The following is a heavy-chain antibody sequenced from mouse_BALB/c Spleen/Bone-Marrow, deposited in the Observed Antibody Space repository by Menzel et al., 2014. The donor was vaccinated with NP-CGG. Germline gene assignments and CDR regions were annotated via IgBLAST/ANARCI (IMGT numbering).Heavy chain of an antibody. D-gene: IGHD1-3*01. CDR2: IDPANGNT. CDR1: GFNIKDSY. J-gene: IGHJ3*01. CDR3: GRSPGKVNY. Sequence: VQLKESGAELVKPGASVKLSCTAFGFNIKDSYIHWVKRRPEQGLEWIGRIDPANGNTNYDPKFQGKATITADTSSNPAFLHLNSLTSEDPAVYYCGRSPGKVNYLGQGTLVPGSS. V-gene: IGHV14-3*02.